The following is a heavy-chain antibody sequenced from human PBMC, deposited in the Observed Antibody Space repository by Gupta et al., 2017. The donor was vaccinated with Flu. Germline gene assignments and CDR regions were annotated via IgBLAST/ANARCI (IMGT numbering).Heavy chain of an antibody. CDR3: ARFVSASYYCFDY. J-gene: IGHJ4*02. V-gene: IGHV3-23*01. D-gene: IGHD1-26*01. Sequence: EVQLLESGGGLVQPGGSLRLSCAASGFTFDTYAMGWVRQAPGKGLEWVSGSTYSGGSTYDVDCVKGLFAISRDNSKNTVYLHMNSLRAEDTALYYCARFVSASYYCFDYWGQGTLVTVSS. CDR1: GFTFDTYA. CDR2: STYSGGST.